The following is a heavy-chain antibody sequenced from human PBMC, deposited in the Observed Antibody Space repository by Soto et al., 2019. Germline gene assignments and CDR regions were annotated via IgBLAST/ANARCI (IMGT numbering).Heavy chain of an antibody. CDR3: AKEQKDSSTWSELNY. V-gene: IGHV3-23*01. CDR2: ISGSGRST. D-gene: IGHD6-13*01. Sequence: PGGSLRLSCASSGFTFSSYAMSLVRQAPGKGLEWVSAISGSGRSTYYADSVKGRFTISRDNSKNTLYLQMNSLRAEDTAVYYCAKEQKDSSTWSELNYWGQGTLVTVSS. J-gene: IGHJ4*02. CDR1: GFTFSSYA.